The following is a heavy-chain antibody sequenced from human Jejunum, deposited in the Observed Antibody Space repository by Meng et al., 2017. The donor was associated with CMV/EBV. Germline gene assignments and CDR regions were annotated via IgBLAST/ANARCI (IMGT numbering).Heavy chain of an antibody. CDR2: INQDGSEK. CDR1: YW. CDR3: ARGGITVFGVVIIDYYGMDV. D-gene: IGHD3-3*01. Sequence: YWLPWVRQAPGKGLECVANINQDGSEKYYVESVRGRSTISRDNAKNSLYLQMSSLRAEDTAVYFCARGGITVFGVVIIDYYGMDVWGQGTTVTVSS. V-gene: IGHV3-7*01. J-gene: IGHJ6*02.